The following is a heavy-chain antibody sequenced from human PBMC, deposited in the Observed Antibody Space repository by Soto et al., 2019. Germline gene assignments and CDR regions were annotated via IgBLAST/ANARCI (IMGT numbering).Heavy chain of an antibody. CDR3: AHRRIGRSSWSYAAFDI. CDR1: GFSLSTSGVA. Sequence: QITLKESGPTLVKPTQTLTLTCTFSGFSLSTSGVAVGWVRQPPEKALEWLALIYWDNDKRYSPALSSRLTITKDTSKNQVVLTMTNMYPVDTATYYCAHRRIGRSSWSYAAFDIWGQGTMVTVSS. D-gene: IGHD6-13*01. CDR2: IYWDNDK. V-gene: IGHV2-5*02. J-gene: IGHJ3*02.